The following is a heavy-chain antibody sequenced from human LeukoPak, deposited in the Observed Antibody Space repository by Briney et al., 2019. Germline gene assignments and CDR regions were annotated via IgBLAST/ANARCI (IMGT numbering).Heavy chain of an antibody. D-gene: IGHD2-15*01. CDR3: ARDRVRSGGSRYGMDV. CDR2: IYYSGST. Sequence: SETLSLTCTVSGGSISSYYWSWIRQPPGKGLEWIGYIYYSGSTYYNPSLKSRVTISVDTSKNQFSLKLSSVTAADTAVYYCARDRVRSGGSRYGMDVWGQGTTVTVSS. V-gene: IGHV4-59*12. CDR1: GGSISSYY. J-gene: IGHJ6*02.